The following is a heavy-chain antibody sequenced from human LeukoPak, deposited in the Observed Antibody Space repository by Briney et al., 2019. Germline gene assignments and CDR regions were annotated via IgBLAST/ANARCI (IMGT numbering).Heavy chain of an antibody. Sequence: GGSLRLSCAASGFTFSSYAVSWVRQAPGKGLEWVSAISGSGGSTYYADSVKGRFTISRDNSKNTLYLQMNSLRAEDTALYYCAKDYYSGYDYVFDYWGQGTLVTVSS. D-gene: IGHD5-12*01. CDR3: AKDYYSGYDYVFDY. CDR2: ISGSGGST. J-gene: IGHJ4*02. V-gene: IGHV3-23*01. CDR1: GFTFSSYA.